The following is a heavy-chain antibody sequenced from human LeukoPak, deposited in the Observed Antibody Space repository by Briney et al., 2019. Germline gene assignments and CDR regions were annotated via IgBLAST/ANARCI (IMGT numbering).Heavy chain of an antibody. CDR1: GFTFRSYA. J-gene: IGHJ4*02. Sequence: GGSLRLSCAASGFTFRSYAVTWVRQAPGKGLEWVSGISGAGGGTYYADSVKGRFTISRDDSKNTLYLQMNSLRADDTAVYYCAKDLGRYRNNFFDYWGQGNLVTVSS. CDR2: ISGAGGGT. D-gene: IGHD1-26*01. V-gene: IGHV3-23*01. CDR3: AKDLGRYRNNFFDY.